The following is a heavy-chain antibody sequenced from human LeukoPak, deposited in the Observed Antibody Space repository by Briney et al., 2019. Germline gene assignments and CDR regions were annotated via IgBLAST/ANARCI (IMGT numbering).Heavy chain of an antibody. J-gene: IGHJ5*02. CDR3: ARMYSSSWYNWFDP. Sequence: PGGSLRLSCAASGFTFDDYAMHWVRQAPGKGLEWVSGINWNSGSIGYAESVKGRFTISRDNAKKSLYLQMNSLRAEDMALYYCARMYSSSWYNWFDPWGQGTLVTVSS. CDR2: INWNSGSI. CDR1: GFTFDDYA. V-gene: IGHV3-9*03. D-gene: IGHD6-13*01.